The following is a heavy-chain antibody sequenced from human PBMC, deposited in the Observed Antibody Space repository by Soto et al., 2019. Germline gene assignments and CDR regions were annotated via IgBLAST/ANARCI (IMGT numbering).Heavy chain of an antibody. CDR2: IYHSGST. V-gene: IGHV4-30-2*01. J-gene: IGHJ4*02. Sequence: QLQLQESGSGLVKPSQTLSLTCAVSGVSISSGGNSWSWIRQPPGKGLEWIGYIYHSGSTYYNPSLKSRVTISVDRSKNQFSLKLNSVTAADTAVYYCARAGGLGAVAVDYWGQGTLVTVSS. CDR1: GVSISSGGNS. D-gene: IGHD6-19*01. CDR3: ARAGGLGAVAVDY.